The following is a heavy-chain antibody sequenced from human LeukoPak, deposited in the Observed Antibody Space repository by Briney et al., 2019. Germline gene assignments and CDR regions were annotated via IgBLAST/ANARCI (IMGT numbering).Heavy chain of an antibody. CDR2: INPNSGGT. D-gene: IGHD6-19*01. V-gene: IGHV1-2*02. Sequence: ASVKVSCKASGYTFTGYYMHWVRQAPGQGLEWMGWINPNSGGTNYAQKFQGRVTMTRDTSISTACMELSRLRSDDTAVYYCARVNARIAVAGTWGQGTLVTVSS. CDR3: ARVNARIAVAGT. J-gene: IGHJ5*02. CDR1: GYTFTGYY.